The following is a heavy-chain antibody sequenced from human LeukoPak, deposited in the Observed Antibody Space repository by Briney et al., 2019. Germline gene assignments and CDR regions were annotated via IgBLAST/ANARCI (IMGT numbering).Heavy chain of an antibody. CDR2: IYYSGST. CDR1: GGSISSYY. J-gene: IGHJ3*02. V-gene: IGHV4-59*08. D-gene: IGHD4-17*01. CDR3: ARAPAATVTGAFDI. Sequence: SETLSLTCTVSGGSISSYYWSWIRQPPGKGLEWIGYIYYSGSTNYSPSLKSRVTISVDTSKNQFSLNLSSVTAADTAVYYCARAPAATVTGAFDIWGQGTMVTVSS.